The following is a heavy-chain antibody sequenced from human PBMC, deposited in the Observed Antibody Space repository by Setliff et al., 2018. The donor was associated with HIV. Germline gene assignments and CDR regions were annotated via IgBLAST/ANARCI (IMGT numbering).Heavy chain of an antibody. CDR2: FYHGGST. V-gene: IGHV4-38-2*01. Sequence: SETLSLTCAVSGSSIRGAYYWGWIRQPPGKGLEWIGSFYHGGSTLYNPSLRSRVTISVDTSKNQFSLKLSSVTAADTAVYYCARVGGYCSSTSCFNWFDPWGQGTLVTVS. CDR1: GSSIRGAYY. D-gene: IGHD2-2*01. CDR3: ARVGGYCSSTSCFNWFDP. J-gene: IGHJ5*02.